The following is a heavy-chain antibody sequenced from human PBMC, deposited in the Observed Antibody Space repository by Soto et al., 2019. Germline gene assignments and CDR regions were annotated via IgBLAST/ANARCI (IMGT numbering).Heavy chain of an antibody. CDR2: INHSGST. V-gene: IGHV4-34*01. Sequence: QVQLQQWGAGLLKPSETLSLTCAVYGGSFSGYYWSWIRQPPGKGLEWIGEINHSGSTNYNPSLKRRVTISVDTSKNQFSLKLSSVTAADTAVYYCASLPQPFDSSGYPPYSDYWGQGTLVTVSS. CDR3: ASLPQPFDSSGYPPYSDY. J-gene: IGHJ4*02. CDR1: GGSFSGYY. D-gene: IGHD3-22*01.